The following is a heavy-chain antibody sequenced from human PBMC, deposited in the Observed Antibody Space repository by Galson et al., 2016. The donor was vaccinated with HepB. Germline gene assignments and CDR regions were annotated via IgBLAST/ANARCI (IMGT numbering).Heavy chain of an antibody. Sequence: SLRLSCAASGFTFRGSAMHWVRQASGKGLEWVGRIISKTNTYATAYAASVKGRFTISRDDSKNTAYRLMNSLKTEDTAVYYCTSLTTGILRGTAYWGQGTLVTVSS. D-gene: IGHD4-17*01. V-gene: IGHV3-73*01. J-gene: IGHJ4*02. CDR2: IISKTNTYAT. CDR1: GFTFRGSA. CDR3: TSLTTGILRGTAY.